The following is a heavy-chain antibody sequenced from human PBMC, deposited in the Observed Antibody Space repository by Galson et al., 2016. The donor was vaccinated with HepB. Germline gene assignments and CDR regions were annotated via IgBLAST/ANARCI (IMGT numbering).Heavy chain of an antibody. J-gene: IGHJ6*02. D-gene: IGHD3-3*01. CDR1: GYSFISYG. V-gene: IGHV1-18*01. CDR3: ARQNGITTFGVVIPSFMDV. Sequence: SVKVSCKASGYSFISYGISWVRQAPGQGLEWMGWISAYNGNTNYAQKFQGRVTMTTDKSTRTAYMELGSLRSDDTAVYYCARQNGITTFGVVIPSFMDVWGQGTTVTVSS. CDR2: ISAYNGNT.